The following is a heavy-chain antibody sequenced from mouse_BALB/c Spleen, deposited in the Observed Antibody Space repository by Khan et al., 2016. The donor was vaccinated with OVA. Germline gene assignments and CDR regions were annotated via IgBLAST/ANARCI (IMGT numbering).Heavy chain of an antibody. V-gene: IGHV9-3*02. D-gene: IGHD1-1*01. CDR2: INTTTGEP. CDR1: GYTFTNYG. J-gene: IGHJ3*01. Sequence: QIRLVQSGPELKKPGETVKISCKASGYTFTNYGMNWVKQAPGKGLKWMGWINTTTGEPTYAEEFKGRFAFSLETSASTAYLQINNLKNEDTATYFCARGNYYGSNSGFVYWGQGTLVTVSA. CDR3: ARGNYYGSNSGFVY.